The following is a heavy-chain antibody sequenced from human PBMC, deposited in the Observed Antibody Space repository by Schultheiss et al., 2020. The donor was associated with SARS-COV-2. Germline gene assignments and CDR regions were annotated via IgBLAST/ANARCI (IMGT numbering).Heavy chain of an antibody. CDR1: GFAFSNSG. J-gene: IGHJ4*02. D-gene: IGHD3-22*01. CDR2: ISYDGSNK. Sequence: GESLKISCAASGFAFSNSGMHWVRQAPGKGLEWVAVISYDGSNKYYADSVKGRFTISRDNSKNTLYLQMNSLRAEDTAVYYCARGDGNDYYSDGPKPALDFDCWGQGTLVTVSS. CDR3: ARGDGNDYYSDGPKPALDFDC. V-gene: IGHV3-30*03.